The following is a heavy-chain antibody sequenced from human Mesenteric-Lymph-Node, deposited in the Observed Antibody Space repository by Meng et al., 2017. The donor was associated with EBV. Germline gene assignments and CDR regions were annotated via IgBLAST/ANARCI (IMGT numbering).Heavy chain of an antibody. CDR3: ARHIPHLDYFDY. CDR1: GGSISSSRHY. V-gene: IGHV4-39*01. Sequence: LQRQVSGPGRVKPSGALSPPCTGSGGSISSSRHYWGWIRQPPGKGLEWIGSIFYSGNTYYNSSLKSRVSISVDTSRDQFALKLSSVTAADTAVYYCARHIPHLDYFDYWGQGTLVTVSS. CDR2: IFYSGNT. D-gene: IGHD2-21*01. J-gene: IGHJ4*02.